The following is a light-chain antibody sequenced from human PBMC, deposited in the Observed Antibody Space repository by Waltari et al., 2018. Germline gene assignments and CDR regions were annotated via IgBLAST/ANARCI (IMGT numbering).Light chain of an antibody. CDR1: QGIRTC. V-gene: IGKV1-33*01. CDR2: DAS. Sequence: DIQMTQSPSSLSASIGDRVIITCQASQGIRTCLSWVQQKPGNAPKVLISDASNLETGVPSRFSGSGFGTYFTFTINSLQPEDIGTYYCQQYESLPLSFGGGTKVEVK. J-gene: IGKJ4*01. CDR3: QQYESLPLS.